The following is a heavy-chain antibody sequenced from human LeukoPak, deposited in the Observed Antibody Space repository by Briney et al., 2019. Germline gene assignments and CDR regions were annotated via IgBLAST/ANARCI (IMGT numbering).Heavy chain of an antibody. Sequence: GGSLRLSCAASGFTFSSYGMHWVRQAPGKGLEWVAVISYDGSNKYYADSVKGRFTISRDNSKNTLYLQMNSPRAEDTAVYYCAKETDYPRAFDIWGQGTMVTVSS. CDR1: GFTFSSYG. CDR2: ISYDGSNK. V-gene: IGHV3-30*18. D-gene: IGHD3-16*01. J-gene: IGHJ3*02. CDR3: AKETDYPRAFDI.